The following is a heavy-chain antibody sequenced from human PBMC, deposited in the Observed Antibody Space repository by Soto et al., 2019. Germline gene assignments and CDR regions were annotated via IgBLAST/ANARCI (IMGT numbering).Heavy chain of an antibody. J-gene: IGHJ4*02. V-gene: IGHV3-74*01. Sequence: QLAESGGGLVQPGGSLRLSCAASGFSFSSYWMYWVRQAPGKGLVLVSRTNSDATSTTYADSVEGRFTISRDNAKNTLYLQMNSLRADDTAVYYCARGFSSTWGLAPDYWGQGILVTVSS. CDR2: TNSDATST. CDR1: GFSFSSYW. CDR3: ARGFSSTWGLAPDY. D-gene: IGHD6-13*01.